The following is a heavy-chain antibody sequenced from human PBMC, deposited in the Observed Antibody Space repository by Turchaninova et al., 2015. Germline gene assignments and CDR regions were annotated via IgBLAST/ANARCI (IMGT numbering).Heavy chain of an antibody. D-gene: IGHD3-10*01. J-gene: IGHJ4*02. V-gene: IGHV3-7*03. CDR2: RKPDGSEV. CDR3: AREAII. Sequence: GGGLVQPGGSLRLSCEASGFSISRYWMNWVRQAPGKGLEWVANRKPDGSEVYYVDSVRGRFTISRDNAKNSLFLQMNSLRAEDTAVYYCAREAIIWGQGTLVTVSS. CDR1: GFSISRYW.